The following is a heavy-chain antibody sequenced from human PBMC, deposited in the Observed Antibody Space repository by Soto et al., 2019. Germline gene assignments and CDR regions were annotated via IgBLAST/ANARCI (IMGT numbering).Heavy chain of an antibody. V-gene: IGHV4-59*08. CDR3: ARRYGYSFDY. D-gene: IGHD1-1*01. CDR2: IYYSGST. CDR1: GGSISSYC. J-gene: IGHJ4*02. Sequence: SETLSLTCTVSGGSISSYCWSWIRQPPGKGLEWIGYIYYSGSTNYNPSLKSRVTISVDTSKNQFSLKLSSVTAADTAVYYCARRYGYSFDYWGQGTLVTVSS.